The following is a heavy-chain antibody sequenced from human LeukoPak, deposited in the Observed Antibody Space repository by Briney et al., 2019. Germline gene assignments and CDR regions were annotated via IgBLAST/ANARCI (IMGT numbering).Heavy chain of an antibody. Sequence: GGSLRLSCAASAFTFSSYAMVWVRQAPGKGLEWVSTLSGTGGNTYYADSVRGRFTISRDNSKNTLYLQMNSLRAEDTAVYYCAKAWALTYLGGVDSWGQGTLVTVSS. CDR3: AKAWALTYLGGVDS. V-gene: IGHV3-23*01. J-gene: IGHJ4*02. CDR2: LSGTGGNT. CDR1: AFTFSSYA. D-gene: IGHD2-21*02.